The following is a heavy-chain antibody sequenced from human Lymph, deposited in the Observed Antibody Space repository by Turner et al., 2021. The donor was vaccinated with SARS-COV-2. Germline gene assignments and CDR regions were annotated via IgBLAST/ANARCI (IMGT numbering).Heavy chain of an antibody. CDR1: GASISNYY. CDR2: IYYSGST. V-gene: IGHV4-59*01. Sequence: QVQLQESGPGLVKPSETLSLTCTGPGASISNYYWSWIRQPPGKGLEWIGYIYYSGSTNYNPSLKSRVTISVDTSKNQFSLKLSSVTAADTAVYYCARGFDYWGQGTLVTVSS. J-gene: IGHJ4*02. CDR3: ARGFDY.